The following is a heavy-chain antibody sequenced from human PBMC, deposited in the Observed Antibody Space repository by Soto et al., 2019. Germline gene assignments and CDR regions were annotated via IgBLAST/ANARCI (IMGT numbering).Heavy chain of an antibody. J-gene: IGHJ4*02. CDR3: AKAATISSFDY. V-gene: IGHV3-21*01. CDR2: ISSSSSYI. D-gene: IGHD2-15*01. Sequence: EVQLVESGGGLVKPGGSLRLSCAASGFTFNIYSLNWVRQAPGKGLEWVSSISSSSSYIYYADSVKGRFTISRDNARNSLYLQLNSLRAEDTAVYYCAKAATISSFDYWGQGTLVTVSS. CDR1: GFTFNIYS.